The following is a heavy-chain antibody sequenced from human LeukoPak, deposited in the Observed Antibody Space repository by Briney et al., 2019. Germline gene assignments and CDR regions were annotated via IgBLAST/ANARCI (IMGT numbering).Heavy chain of an antibody. Sequence: SQTLSLICAISGDRPSSKSATWNWIRQPPSRGLGCLGRPYYRSKWYKYYAVSVKGRITINPDTSKNQFSLQLNPVPPEDTAVYYCARGPSYFQHWGQGTLVTVSS. CDR3: ARGPSYFQH. J-gene: IGHJ1*01. CDR2: PYYRSKWYK. CDR1: GDRPSSKSAT. V-gene: IGHV6-1*01.